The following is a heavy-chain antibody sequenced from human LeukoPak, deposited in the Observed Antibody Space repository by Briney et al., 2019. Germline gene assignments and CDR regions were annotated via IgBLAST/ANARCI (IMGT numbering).Heavy chain of an antibody. CDR3: ARRNHITMVRGARGYAFDI. CDR2: IYHSGST. Sequence: SETLSLTCTVSGGSISSYYWSWIRQPPGKGLEWIGYIYHSGSTYYNPSLKSRVTISVDTSKNQFSLKLSSVTAADTAVYYCARRNHITMVRGARGYAFDIWGQGTMVTVSS. V-gene: IGHV4-59*08. J-gene: IGHJ3*02. CDR1: GGSISSYY. D-gene: IGHD3-10*01.